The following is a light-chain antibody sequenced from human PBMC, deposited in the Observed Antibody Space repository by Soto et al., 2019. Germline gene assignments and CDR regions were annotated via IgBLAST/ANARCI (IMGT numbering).Light chain of an antibody. V-gene: IGLV1-40*01. CDR1: SSNIGAGYD. CDR2: GNS. J-gene: IGLJ1*01. Sequence: QSVLTQPPSVSGAPGQRVTISCTGSSSNIGAGYDVHWYQQLPGTAPKLLIYGNSNRPSGVPDRFSGSKSGSSAFLAITGLPAEDEPYYCRQSYGSSLSVYVFGTGTKLTVL. CDR3: QSYGSSLSVYV.